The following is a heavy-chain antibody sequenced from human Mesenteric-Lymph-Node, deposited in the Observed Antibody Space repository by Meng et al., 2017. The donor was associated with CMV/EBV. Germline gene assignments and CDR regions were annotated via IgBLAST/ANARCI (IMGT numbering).Heavy chain of an antibody. D-gene: IGHD3-9*01. CDR2: INPKTGGR. V-gene: IGHV1-2*06. CDR3: ARDRDTDWYSPFDY. J-gene: IGHJ4*02. CDR1: GYTFIDYY. Sequence: QVQLVRSGAEVKKPGASVRVSCKASGYTFIDYYINWVRQAPGQGLEWMGRINPKTGGRSYAQNFQVRVTMTRDTSINTAYMEVNRLNSDDTAMYYCARDRDTDWYSPFDYWGPGTLVTVSS.